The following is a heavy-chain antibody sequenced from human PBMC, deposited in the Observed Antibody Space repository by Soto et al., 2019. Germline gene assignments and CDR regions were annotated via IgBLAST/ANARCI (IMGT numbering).Heavy chain of an antibody. J-gene: IGHJ4*02. V-gene: IGHV1-18*01. Sequence: QVQLVQSGAEVKKPGASVKVSCKASGYTFISYGISWVRQAPGQGLEWMGWISAYNGNTNYAQKLQGRVTMTTDTSTSTAYMALRSLRSADTAVYYCERDFRAGIYYGSGSSIDYWGQGTLVTVSS. D-gene: IGHD3-10*01. CDR3: ERDFRAGIYYGSGSSIDY. CDR1: GYTFISYG. CDR2: ISAYNGNT.